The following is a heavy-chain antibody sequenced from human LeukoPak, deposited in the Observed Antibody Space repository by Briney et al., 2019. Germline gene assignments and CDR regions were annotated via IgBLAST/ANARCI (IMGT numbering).Heavy chain of an antibody. CDR3: ARDGSGTWSDP. CDR2: INAFNGDR. Sequence: ASVKVSCKASGYSFTNYGITWVRQAPGLELEWMGWINAFNGDRDHAQKFQGRVTMTTDTSTSTAYMELRSLRSDDTAVYYCARDGSGTWSDPWGQGTLVTVSS. CDR1: GYSFTNYG. J-gene: IGHJ5*02. D-gene: IGHD3-10*01. V-gene: IGHV1-18*01.